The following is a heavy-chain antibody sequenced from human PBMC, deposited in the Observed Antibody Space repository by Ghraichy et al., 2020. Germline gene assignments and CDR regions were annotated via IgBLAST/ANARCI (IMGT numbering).Heavy chain of an antibody. CDR1: GFTFSDYY. V-gene: IGHV3-72*01. D-gene: IGHD4-17*01. Sequence: LSLTCAASGFTFSDYYMEWFRQTPGKGLEWVGRARNKGNSYRTEHAASVRGRFIISRDDSKSSLYLHMSSLKTDDTAVYYCARVLNGDYSFDYWGQGTLVIVSS. J-gene: IGHJ4*02. CDR3: ARVLNGDYSFDY. CDR2: ARNKGNSYRT.